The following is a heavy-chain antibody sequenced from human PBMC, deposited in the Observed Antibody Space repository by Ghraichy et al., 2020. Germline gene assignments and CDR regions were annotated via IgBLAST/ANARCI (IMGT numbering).Heavy chain of an antibody. J-gene: IGHJ6*02. Sequence: SETLSLTCTVSGGSISSYYWSWIRQPPGKGLEWIGYIYYSGGTNYNPSLKSRVTISVDTSKNQFSLKLSSVTAADTAVYYCASHYSNYLAPRYYYGMDVWGQGTTVTVSS. CDR3: ASHYSNYLAPRYYYGMDV. D-gene: IGHD4-11*01. V-gene: IGHV4-59*08. CDR1: GGSISSYY. CDR2: IYYSGGT.